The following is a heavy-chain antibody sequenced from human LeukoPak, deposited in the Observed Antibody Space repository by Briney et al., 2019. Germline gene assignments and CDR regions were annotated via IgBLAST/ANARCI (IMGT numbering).Heavy chain of an antibody. J-gene: IGHJ6*02. Sequence: SVKVSCKASGGTFSSYAISWVRQAPGQGLEWMRGIIPIFGTANYAQKFQGRVTITADESTSTAYMELSSLRSEDTAVYYCARGTRYSSSYYYYYGMDVWGQGTTVTVSS. CDR2: IIPIFGTA. D-gene: IGHD6-6*01. V-gene: IGHV1-69*13. CDR1: GGTFSSYA. CDR3: ARGTRYSSSYYYYYGMDV.